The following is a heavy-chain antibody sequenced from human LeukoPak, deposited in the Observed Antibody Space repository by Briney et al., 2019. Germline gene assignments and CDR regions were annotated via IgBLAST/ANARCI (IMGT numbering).Heavy chain of an antibody. V-gene: IGHV3-74*03. CDR1: GFTFSGHW. CDR3: ARSGYSNGYDY. D-gene: IGHD2-15*01. J-gene: IGHJ4*02. CDR2: ITPDGNAA. Sequence: GGSLRLSCVASGFTFSGHWMHWVRQVPGKGLKAVSRITPDGNAAAHADSVKGRFTISRDNAKNTPYLDMNSLTAEDTALYYCARSGYSNGYDYWGQGTLVTVSS.